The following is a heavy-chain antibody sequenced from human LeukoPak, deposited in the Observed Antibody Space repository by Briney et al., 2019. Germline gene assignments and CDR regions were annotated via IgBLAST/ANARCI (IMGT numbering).Heavy chain of an antibody. CDR1: GYSISSGYY. CDR2: IYHSGST. CDR3: ARLGYCSSTSCYRSWFDP. J-gene: IGHJ5*02. V-gene: IGHV4-38-2*02. Sequence: PSETLSLTCTVSGYSISSGYYWGWIRQPPGKGLEWIGSIYHSGSTYYNPSLKSRVTISVGTSKNQFSLKLSSVTAADTAVYYCARLGYCSSTSCYRSWFDPWGQGTLVTVSS. D-gene: IGHD2-2*01.